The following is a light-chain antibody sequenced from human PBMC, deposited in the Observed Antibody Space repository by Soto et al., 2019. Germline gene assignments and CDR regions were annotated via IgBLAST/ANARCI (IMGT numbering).Light chain of an antibody. Sequence: DIQMTQSPSSVSASVGDRVTITCRATQGLSSWLAWYQQKPGKAPKLLIYAASSLQSGVPSRFSGSGSGTDFTLTINNLQPEDFATYYCQQANSFPRTFGPGTKVDIK. CDR1: QGLSSW. J-gene: IGKJ3*01. CDR3: QQANSFPRT. V-gene: IGKV1-12*01. CDR2: AAS.